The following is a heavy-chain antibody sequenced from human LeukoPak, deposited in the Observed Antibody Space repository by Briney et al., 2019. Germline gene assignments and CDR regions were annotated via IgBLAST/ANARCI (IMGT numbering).Heavy chain of an antibody. CDR2: IYYSRRT. J-gene: IGHJ1*01. Sequence: SETLSLTCSVSGDSVSRSDSYWDWIRQPPGKGLEWIGTIYYSRRTYYSPSLKSRVTMSVDPSNNQFSLNLRSVTAADTALYYCARRRYYDGSGYLEWGQGTLLSVSS. CDR1: GDSVSRSDSY. D-gene: IGHD3-22*01. V-gene: IGHV4-39*01. CDR3: ARRRYYDGSGYLE.